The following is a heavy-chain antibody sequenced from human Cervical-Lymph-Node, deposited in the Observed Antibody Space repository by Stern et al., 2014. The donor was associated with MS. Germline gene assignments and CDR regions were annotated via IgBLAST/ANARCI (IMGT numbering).Heavy chain of an antibody. CDR3: ARAPHGANSLNYSDYGMDV. CDR2: IIPFLGIV. D-gene: IGHD4-23*01. J-gene: IGHJ6*02. CDR1: GGTFSNYA. Sequence: QVQLLESGGEVKKPGSSVKVSCKASGGTFSNYAISWVRQAPGQGLEWMGKIIPFLGIVNYAQRFQGRVTIIADKSQNTSNLETSRLRSEDTAVYYCARAPHGANSLNYSDYGMDVWGQGTTVTVSS. V-gene: IGHV1-69*09.